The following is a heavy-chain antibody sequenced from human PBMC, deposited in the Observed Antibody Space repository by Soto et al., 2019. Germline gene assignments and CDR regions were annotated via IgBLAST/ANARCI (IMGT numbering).Heavy chain of an antibody. CDR1: GFTFSDYY. V-gene: IGHV3-11*01. Sequence: TGGSLRLSCAASGFTFSDYYMSWIRQAPGKGLEWVSYISSSGSTIYYADSVKGRFTISRDNAKNSLYLQMNSLRAEDTAVYYCARSPNYDFWSGYYRSRPGGAFDIWGQGTMVTVSS. CDR2: ISSSGSTI. D-gene: IGHD3-3*01. J-gene: IGHJ3*02. CDR3: ARSPNYDFWSGYYRSRPGGAFDI.